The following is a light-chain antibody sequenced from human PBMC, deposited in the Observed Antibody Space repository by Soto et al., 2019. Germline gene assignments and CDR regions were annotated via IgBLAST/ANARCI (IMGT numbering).Light chain of an antibody. Sequence: DIVMTQSPDSLAVSLGERATINCKSSQSVLYNSNNKNYLAWYQQKPGQPPKLLIYWASTRESGVPDRFSGSGSGTDFTLTISSLQAEDVAVYYCQHYESRPFTFGPGTKVYIK. CDR3: QHYESRPFT. CDR1: QSVLYNSNNKNY. CDR2: WAS. J-gene: IGKJ3*01. V-gene: IGKV4-1*01.